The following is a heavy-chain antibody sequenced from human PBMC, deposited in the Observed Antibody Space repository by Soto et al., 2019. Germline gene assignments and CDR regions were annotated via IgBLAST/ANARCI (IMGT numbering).Heavy chain of an antibody. Sequence: TLSLTCTVSGASISYGNYAWSWIRQTPGKGLEWIGYINHLETTFYNPSFESRLTLSIDRAKNQFSLNLNSMSAADRAVYFCARGGGSDSFDYWGQGILVTVSS. CDR3: ARGGGSDSFDY. CDR2: INHLETT. J-gene: IGHJ4*02. CDR1: GASISYGNYA. D-gene: IGHD1-26*01. V-gene: IGHV4-30-2*01.